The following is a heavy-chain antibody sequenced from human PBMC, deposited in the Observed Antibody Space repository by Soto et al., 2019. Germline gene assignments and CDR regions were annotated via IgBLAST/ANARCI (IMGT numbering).Heavy chain of an antibody. D-gene: IGHD2-2*01. CDR2: MNPHSGHT. V-gene: IGHV1-8*01. CDR1: GYTFTSHD. Sequence: QVQLVQSGAEVKKPGASVKVSCKASGYTFTSHDINWMRQATGQGLEWMGWMNPHSGHTNYAQKFQGRVTMTRDTSISTAYMELTSLRSEDTDVYYCASDMSTTWGQGTLVTVSS. CDR3: ASDMSTT. J-gene: IGHJ5*02.